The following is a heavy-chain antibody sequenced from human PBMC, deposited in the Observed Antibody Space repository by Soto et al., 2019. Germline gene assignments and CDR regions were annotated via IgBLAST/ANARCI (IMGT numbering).Heavy chain of an antibody. V-gene: IGHV6-1*01. J-gene: IGHJ2*01. Sequence: SQTLSLTCAISVYSVSSNSAAWNWIIQSPSRGLEWLGRTYYRSKWYNDYAVSVKSRITINPDTSKNQFSLQPNSVTPEDTAVYYCARVVTQYSYDSYFDLWGRGTLVTVSS. CDR3: ARVVTQYSYDSYFDL. CDR2: TYYRSKWYN. CDR1: VYSVSSNSAA. D-gene: IGHD5-18*01.